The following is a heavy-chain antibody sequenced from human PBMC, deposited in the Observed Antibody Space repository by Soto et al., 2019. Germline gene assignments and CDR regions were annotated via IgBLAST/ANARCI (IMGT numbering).Heavy chain of an antibody. V-gene: IGHV3-21*01. CDR1: GFTFSSYS. D-gene: IGHD6-13*01. Sequence: GGSLRLSCAASGFTFSSYSMNWVRQAPGKGLEWVSSISSSSSYIYYADSVKGRFTISRDNAKNSLYLQMNSLRAEDTAVYYCASTTLPGIAAAGIWGQGTLVTVSS. CDR3: ASTTLPGIAAAGI. CDR2: ISSSSSYI. J-gene: IGHJ4*02.